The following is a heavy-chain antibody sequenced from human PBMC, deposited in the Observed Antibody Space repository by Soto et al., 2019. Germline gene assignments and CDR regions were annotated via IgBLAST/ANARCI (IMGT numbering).Heavy chain of an antibody. Sequence: GGSLRLSCAASGFTFSSYAMHWVRQAPGKGLEWVAVISYDGSNKYYADSVKGRFTISRDNSKNTLYLQMNSLRAEDTAVYYCARALFITMVRGVIPDAFDIWGQGTMVTVSS. CDR3: ARALFITMVRGVIPDAFDI. J-gene: IGHJ3*02. CDR2: ISYDGSNK. CDR1: GFTFSSYA. D-gene: IGHD3-10*01. V-gene: IGHV3-30-3*01.